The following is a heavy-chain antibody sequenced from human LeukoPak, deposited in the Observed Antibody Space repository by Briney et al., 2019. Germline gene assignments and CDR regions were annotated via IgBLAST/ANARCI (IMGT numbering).Heavy chain of an antibody. CDR1: GFTFSSYS. D-gene: IGHD4-17*01. CDR2: MKQDGSEK. V-gene: IGHV3-7*01. CDR3: ARTTTFYGDYEDY. J-gene: IGHJ4*02. Sequence: PGGSLRLSCAASGFTFSSYSMNWVRQAPGKGLEWAANMKQDGSEKYYVDSVKGRFTISRANAKNSLYLQMNSLRAEDTAVYYCARTTTFYGDYEDYWGQGTLVTVSS.